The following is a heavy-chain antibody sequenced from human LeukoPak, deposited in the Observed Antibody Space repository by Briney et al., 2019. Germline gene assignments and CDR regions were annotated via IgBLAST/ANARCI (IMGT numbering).Heavy chain of an antibody. V-gene: IGHV3-23*01. Sequence: TGGSLRLSCAASGFTFSSYATSWVRQAPGKGLEWVSAISGSGGSTYYADSVKGRFTISRDNSKNTLYLQMNSLRAEGTAVYYCAKGAMIVVVKTLPDYWGQGTLVTVSS. CDR2: ISGSGGST. CDR1: GFTFSSYA. D-gene: IGHD3-22*01. J-gene: IGHJ4*02. CDR3: AKGAMIVVVKTLPDY.